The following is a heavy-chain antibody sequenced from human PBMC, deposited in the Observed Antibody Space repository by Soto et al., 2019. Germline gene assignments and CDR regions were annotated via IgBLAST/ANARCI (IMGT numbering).Heavy chain of an antibody. D-gene: IGHD6-6*01. CDR3: ARDGEYSSSRYYYGMDV. V-gene: IGHV1-18*04. CDR1: GYTFTSCG. J-gene: IGHJ6*02. Sequence: ASVKVSCKASGYTFTSCGISWVRQAPGQGLEWMGWISAYNGNTNYAQKLQGRVTMTTDTSTSTAYMELRSLRSDDTAVYYCARDGEYSSSRYYYGMDVWGQGTTVTVSS. CDR2: ISAYNGNT.